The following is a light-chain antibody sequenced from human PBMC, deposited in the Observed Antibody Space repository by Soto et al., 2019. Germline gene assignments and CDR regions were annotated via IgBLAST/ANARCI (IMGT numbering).Light chain of an antibody. CDR1: RTDVGAYNY. J-gene: IGLJ2*01. CDR2: DVT. CDR3: CSYTSSSTPL. V-gene: IGLV2-14*03. Sequence: QSALTQPASVSGSPGQSITISCTGTRTDVGAYNYVSWYQQLPGKAPKLMIYDVTYRPSGVSYRFSGSKSGNTASLTISGLQAEDEADYYCCSYTSSSTPLFGGGTKLTVL.